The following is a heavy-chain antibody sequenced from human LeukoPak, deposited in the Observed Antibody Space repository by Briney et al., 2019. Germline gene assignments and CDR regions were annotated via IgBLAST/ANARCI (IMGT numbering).Heavy chain of an antibody. CDR2: ISYDGSDK. J-gene: IGHJ4*02. CDR3: ARGLAYNYDSSAYFLDY. Sequence: PGGSLRLSCAASGFTFSSYAMYWVRQAPGKGLEWVAVISYDGSDKFYADSVKGRFTISRDSSKNTLYLQMNSLRPDDTAVYYCARGLAYNYDSSAYFLDYWGQGTLVTVSS. D-gene: IGHD3-22*01. CDR1: GFTFSSYA. V-gene: IGHV3-30*04.